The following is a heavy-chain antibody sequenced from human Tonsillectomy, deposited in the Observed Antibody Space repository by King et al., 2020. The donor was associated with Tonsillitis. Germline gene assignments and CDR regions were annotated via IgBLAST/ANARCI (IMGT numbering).Heavy chain of an antibody. Sequence: VQLVESGGGLVQPGGSLRLSCAVSGFTFSRYWMSWVRQAPGKGLEWGANIKEDGSDKHYLDSVKGRFTISRDNAKNSLFLQMNSLRAEDTAVYYCATEGGRSGSGYWGQGTLVTVSS. CDR1: GFTFSRYW. CDR3: ATEGGRSGSGY. J-gene: IGHJ4*02. V-gene: IGHV3-7*01. CDR2: IKEDGSDK. D-gene: IGHD3-10*01.